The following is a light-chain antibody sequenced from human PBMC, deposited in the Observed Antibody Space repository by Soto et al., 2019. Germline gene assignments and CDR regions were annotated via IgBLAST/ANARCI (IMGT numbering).Light chain of an antibody. CDR3: HQYNNWPPWT. V-gene: IGKV3-15*01. CDR2: AAD. CDR1: QSVSNK. J-gene: IGKJ1*01. Sequence: EVVMRQSPATLSVSPGETATLSCRASQSVSNKLAWYQQRPGQAPRLLIYAADTRATGIPDRFSGSGSGRKFTLTISSLQSEDFAVYYCHQYNNWPPWTFGQGTKVEVK.